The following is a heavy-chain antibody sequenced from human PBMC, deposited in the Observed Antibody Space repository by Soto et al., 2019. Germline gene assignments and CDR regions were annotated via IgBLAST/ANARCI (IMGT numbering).Heavy chain of an antibody. V-gene: IGHV4-59*01. CDR1: GGSMSRSY. Sequence: PSETLSLTCTVSGGSMSRSYWTWVRQPPGKGLEWIGNIHYTGSTNYNPSLKSRVTILLGTSTSQFSLKVTSVTAADTAVYYCPRDLTISSTDGPLDPWGHGTLVTVSS. J-gene: IGHJ5*02. CDR3: PRDLTISSTDGPLDP. CDR2: IHYTGST. D-gene: IGHD1-1*01.